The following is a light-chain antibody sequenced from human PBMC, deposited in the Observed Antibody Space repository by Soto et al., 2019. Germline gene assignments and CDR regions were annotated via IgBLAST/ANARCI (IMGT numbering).Light chain of an antibody. CDR1: QTISSW. J-gene: IGKJ2*02. V-gene: IGKV3-15*01. CDR2: GAS. Sequence: GDIVTITLRASQTISSWLAWYQQKPGQAPMLIIYGASTRATGIPARFSGSGSGTRFTLTISSLQPEDFAFYYCLQSDNWPPCTVGQVTQLEIK. CDR3: LQSDNWPPCT.